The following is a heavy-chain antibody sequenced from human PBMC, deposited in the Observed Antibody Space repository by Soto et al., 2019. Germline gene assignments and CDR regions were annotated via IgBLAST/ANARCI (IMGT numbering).Heavy chain of an antibody. CDR2: INPNGGST. CDR3: ARDLTPGDY. D-gene: IGHD2-2*01. V-gene: IGHV1-46*01. CDR1: GYIFTNYY. Sequence: QVQLVQSGAEVKNPGASVKLSCKASGYIFTNYYIHWVRQAPGQGLEWMAIINPNGGSTNYAQESQGRDPLAREPFTNTVYMKLSSLRSEDTAIYYCARDLTPGDYWGQGTLVTVSS. J-gene: IGHJ4*02.